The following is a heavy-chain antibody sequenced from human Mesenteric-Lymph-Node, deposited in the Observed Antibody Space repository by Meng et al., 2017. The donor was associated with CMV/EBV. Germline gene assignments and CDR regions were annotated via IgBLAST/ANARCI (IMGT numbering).Heavy chain of an antibody. V-gene: IGHV4-34*01. J-gene: IGHJ4*02. Sequence: GSLRLSCAVYGGSFSGYYWSWIRQPPGKGLEWIGEINHSGSTNYNPSLKSRVTISVDTSKNQFSLKLSSVTAADTAVYYCARDLKGNGGYFDYWGQGTLVTVSS. CDR2: INHSGST. CDR3: ARDLKGNGGYFDY. CDR1: GGSFSGYY. D-gene: IGHD1-1*01.